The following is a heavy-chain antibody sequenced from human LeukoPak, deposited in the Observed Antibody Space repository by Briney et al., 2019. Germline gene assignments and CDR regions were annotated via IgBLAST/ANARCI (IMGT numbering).Heavy chain of an antibody. Sequence: PGGSLRLSCAVSGFTFSGHWMFWVRQAPGKGLEWVSSDGSSTGYTDSVKGRFTVSRDNAKNTLYLQMNSLRAEDTAVYYCAKAYCSSTSCYDDGYTYYYYMDVWGKGTTVTISS. CDR2: DGSST. D-gene: IGHD2-2*01. J-gene: IGHJ6*03. V-gene: IGHV3-74*01. CDR1: GFTFSGHW. CDR3: AKAYCSSTSCYDDGYTYYYYMDV.